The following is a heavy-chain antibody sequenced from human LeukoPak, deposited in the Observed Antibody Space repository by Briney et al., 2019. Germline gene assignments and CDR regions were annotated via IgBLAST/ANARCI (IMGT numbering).Heavy chain of an antibody. J-gene: IGHJ5*02. Sequence: ASVKVSCKASGYTFTGYYMHWVRQATGQGLEWMGWMNPNSGNTGYAQKFQGRVTMTRNTSISTAYMELSSLRSEDTAVYYCARGLTIFENWFDPWGQGTLVTVSS. D-gene: IGHD3-3*01. V-gene: IGHV1-8*02. CDR3: ARGLTIFENWFDP. CDR1: GYTFTGYY. CDR2: MNPNSGNT.